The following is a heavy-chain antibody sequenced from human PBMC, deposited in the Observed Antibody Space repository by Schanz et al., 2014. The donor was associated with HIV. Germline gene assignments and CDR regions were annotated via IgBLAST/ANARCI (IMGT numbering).Heavy chain of an antibody. D-gene: IGHD4-17*01. CDR3: ARGERTVHDAFDI. CDR1: GYTFTNYG. Sequence: QVKLMQSGAELKKPGASVKVSCKASGYTFTNYGISWVRQAPGQGLEWMGWISAYNGNTNYAQKVQGRVTMTTDTSTSTAYMELRSLTSDDTAVYYCARGERTVHDAFDIWGQGTMVTVSS. V-gene: IGHV1-18*01. J-gene: IGHJ3*02. CDR2: ISAYNGNT.